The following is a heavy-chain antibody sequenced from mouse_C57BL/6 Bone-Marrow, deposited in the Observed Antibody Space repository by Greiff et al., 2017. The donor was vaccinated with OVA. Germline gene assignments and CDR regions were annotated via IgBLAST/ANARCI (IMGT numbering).Heavy chain of an antibody. CDR3: ARHDGSFAY. Sequence: EVQLVESGGDLVKPGGSLKLSCAASGFTFSSYGMSWVRQTPDKRLEWVATISSGGSYTYYPDSVKGRFTISRDNAKNTLYLQMSSLKSEDTAVYYCARHDGSFAYWGQGTLVTVSA. CDR1: GFTFSSYG. D-gene: IGHD2-3*01. V-gene: IGHV5-6*01. J-gene: IGHJ3*01. CDR2: ISSGGSYT.